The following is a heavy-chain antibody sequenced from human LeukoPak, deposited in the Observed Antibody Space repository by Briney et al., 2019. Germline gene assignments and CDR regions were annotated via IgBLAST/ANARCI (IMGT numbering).Heavy chain of an antibody. CDR1: GYSISSAYY. V-gene: IGHV4-38-2*02. J-gene: IGHJ4*02. CDR2: FYDSGNT. D-gene: IGHD3-10*01. CDR3: ATSWGSGSYSPGY. Sequence: KTSETLSLTCTVSGYSISSAYYWGWIRQPPGKGLEWIGSFYDSGNTYYNPSLKSRVTISVDTSKKQFSLKLSSVTAADMAVYYCATSWGSGSYSPGYWGQGTLVTVSS.